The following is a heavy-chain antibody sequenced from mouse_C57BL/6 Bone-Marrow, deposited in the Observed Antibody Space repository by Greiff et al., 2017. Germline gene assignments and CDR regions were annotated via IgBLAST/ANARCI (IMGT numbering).Heavy chain of an antibody. CDR1: GFSLSTFGMG. CDR3: ARPYYYGSTPWFAY. CDR2: IWWDDDK. D-gene: IGHD1-1*01. V-gene: IGHV8-8*01. J-gene: IGHJ3*01. Sequence: QVTLKECGPGILQPSQTLSLTCSFSGFSLSTFGMGVGWIRQPSGKGLEWLAHIWWDDDKYYNPALKSRLTISKDTSKNQVFLKIANVDTADTATYYCARPYYYGSTPWFAYWGQGTLVTVSA.